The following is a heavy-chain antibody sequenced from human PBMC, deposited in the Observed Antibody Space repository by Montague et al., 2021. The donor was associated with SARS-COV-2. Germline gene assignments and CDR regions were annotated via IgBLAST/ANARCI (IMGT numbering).Heavy chain of an antibody. Sequence: ETLSLTCTVSGGSISNSIYYWDWIRQLPGKGLEWIGSIYYTENTYYNPSLKSRVTISIDTSKSQFSLKLSSVTAADTAVYYCARPGSGYSYGSEAFDYWGQGTLVTVSS. V-gene: IGHV4-39*01. J-gene: IGHJ4*02. CDR3: ARPGSGYSYGSEAFDY. CDR1: GGSISNSIYY. D-gene: IGHD5-18*01. CDR2: IYYTENT.